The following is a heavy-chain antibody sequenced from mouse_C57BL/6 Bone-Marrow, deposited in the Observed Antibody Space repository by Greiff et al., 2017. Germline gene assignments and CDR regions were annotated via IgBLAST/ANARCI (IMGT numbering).Heavy chain of an antibody. J-gene: IGHJ2*01. CDR3: AREKTYYVGGYYFDY. CDR2: INPYNGGT. D-gene: IGHD5-2*01. CDR1: GYTFTDYY. V-gene: IGHV1-19*01. Sequence: VQLKESGPVLVKPGASVKMSCKASGYTFTDYYMNWVKQSHGKSLEWIGVINPYNGGTSYNQKFKGKATLTVDKSSSTAYMELNSLTSEDSAVYYGAREKTYYVGGYYFDYWGQGTTLTVSS.